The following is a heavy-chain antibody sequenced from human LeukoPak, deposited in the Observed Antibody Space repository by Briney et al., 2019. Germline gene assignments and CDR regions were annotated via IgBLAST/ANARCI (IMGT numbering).Heavy chain of an antibody. J-gene: IGHJ4*02. CDR1: GFTFDDYA. Sequence: PGGSLGLSCAASGFTFDDYAMHWVRQAPGKGLEWVSGISWNSGSIGYADSVKGRFTISRDNAKNSLYLQMNSLRAEDMALYYCAKDLSYDFWSGYYDYWGQGTLVTVSS. V-gene: IGHV3-9*03. CDR3: AKDLSYDFWSGYYDY. D-gene: IGHD3-3*01. CDR2: ISWNSGSI.